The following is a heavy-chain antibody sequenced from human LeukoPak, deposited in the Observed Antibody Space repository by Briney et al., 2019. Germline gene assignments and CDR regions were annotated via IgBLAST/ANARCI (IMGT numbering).Heavy chain of an antibody. CDR2: ISYDGSNK. CDR1: GFTFSSYA. V-gene: IGHV3-30*04. D-gene: IGHD3-16*01. Sequence: PGGSLRLSCAASGFTFSSYAMHWVRQAPGKGLEWVAVISYDGSNKYYADSVKGRFTISRDNSKNTLYLQMNSLRAEDTAVYYCARDQDGGSLFDYWGQGTLVTVSS. J-gene: IGHJ4*02. CDR3: ARDQDGGSLFDY.